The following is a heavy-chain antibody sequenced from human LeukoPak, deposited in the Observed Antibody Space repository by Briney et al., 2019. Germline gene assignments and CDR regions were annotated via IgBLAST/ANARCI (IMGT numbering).Heavy chain of an antibody. CDR3: AKAPLGGVPAGRAKYYYSGREV. V-gene: IGHV3-23*01. D-gene: IGHD2-2*01. CDR2: ISGSGGST. J-gene: IGHJ6*02. Sequence: GGSLRLSCAASGFTFSSYAMSWVRQAPGKGLEWVSAISGSGGSTYYADSVKGRFTISRDNSKNTLYLQMNSLRAEDTAVYYCAKAPLGGVPAGRAKYYYSGREVWGQGTRVTVSS. CDR1: GFTFSSYA.